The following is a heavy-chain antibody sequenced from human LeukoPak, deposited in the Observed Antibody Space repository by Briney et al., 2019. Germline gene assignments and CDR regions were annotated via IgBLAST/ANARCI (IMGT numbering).Heavy chain of an antibody. D-gene: IGHD3-16*01. CDR1: GLTFSSSE. V-gene: IGHV3-48*03. CDR3: ARDRYDYIWGSYGASDI. J-gene: IGHJ3*02. CDR2: ISDGGTTI. Sequence: QPGGSLRLSCAASGLTFSSSEMNWVRQAPGKGLEWVSYISDGGTTIYYADSVKGRFTISRDNAKNSLYLQMNSLRAEDTAVYFCARDRYDYIWGSYGASDIWGQGTMVTVSS.